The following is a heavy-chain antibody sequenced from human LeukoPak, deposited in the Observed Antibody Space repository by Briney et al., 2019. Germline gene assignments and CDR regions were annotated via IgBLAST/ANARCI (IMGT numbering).Heavy chain of an antibody. CDR3: ATLTVASSFDY. D-gene: IGHD6-19*01. CDR1: EFTFKVYS. CDR2: INNVGSET. J-gene: IGHJ4*02. V-gene: IGHV3-69-1*02. Sequence: GGSLRLSCVASEFTFKVYSMHWVRQAPGKGLEWVSTINNVGSETYYADSVRGRFTISRDNAKNSLYLQMNSLRGEDTAVYYCATLTVASSFDYWGQGALVTVSS.